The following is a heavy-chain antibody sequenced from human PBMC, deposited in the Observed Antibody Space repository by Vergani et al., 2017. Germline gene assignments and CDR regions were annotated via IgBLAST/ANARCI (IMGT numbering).Heavy chain of an antibody. Sequence: QVQLVESGGGLVKPGGSLRLSCAASGFTFSSYAMHWVRQAPGKGLEWVAVISYDGSNKYYADSVKGRFTISRDNSKNTLYLQMNSLRAGDTAVYYCARENGYCSSTSCYAGFLYYYYYYMDVWGKGTTVTVSS. D-gene: IGHD2-2*01. CDR2: ISYDGSNK. V-gene: IGHV3-30*01. J-gene: IGHJ6*03. CDR3: ARENGYCSSTSCYAGFLYYYYYYMDV. CDR1: GFTFSSYA.